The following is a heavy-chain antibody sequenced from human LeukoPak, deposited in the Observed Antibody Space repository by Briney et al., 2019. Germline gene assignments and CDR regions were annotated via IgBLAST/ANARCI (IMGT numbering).Heavy chain of an antibody. CDR2: ISSSGSTI. J-gene: IGHJ4*02. CDR1: GFTFSSYE. CDR3: ARDFNYYDSSGL. Sequence: PGGSLRLSCAASGFTFSSYEMNWVRQAPGKGLEWVSYISSSGSTIYYADSVKGRFTISRDNAKNSLYLQMNSLRAEDTAVYYCARDFNYYDSSGLWGQGTLVTVSS. V-gene: IGHV3-48*03. D-gene: IGHD3-22*01.